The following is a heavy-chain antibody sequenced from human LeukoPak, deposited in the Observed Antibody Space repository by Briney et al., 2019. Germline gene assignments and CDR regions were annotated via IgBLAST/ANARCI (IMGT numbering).Heavy chain of an antibody. CDR3: ARGGYCGGDCYFYY. CDR2: IYSSGST. D-gene: IGHD2-21*02. CDR1: GGSISSYY. J-gene: IGHJ4*02. V-gene: IGHV4-4*08. Sequence: SETLSLTCTVSGGSISSYYWSWIRQPPGKGLEWIGRIYSSGSTNYNPSLKSRVTISVDTSKNQFSLKLSSVTAADTAVYYCARGGYCGGDCYFYYWGQGTLVTVSS.